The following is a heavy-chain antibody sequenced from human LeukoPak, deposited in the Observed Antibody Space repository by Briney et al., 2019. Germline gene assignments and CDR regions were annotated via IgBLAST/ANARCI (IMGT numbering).Heavy chain of an antibody. J-gene: IGHJ3*02. CDR3: ARDRSYYDILTGYSEGAFDI. D-gene: IGHD3-9*01. CDR2: INWNGGST. V-gene: IGHV3-20*04. Sequence: GGSLRLSCAASGFTFDDYGMSWVRQAPGKGLEWVSGINWNGGSTGYADSVKGRFTISRDNAKNSLYLQMNSLRAEDTAVYYCARDRSYYDILTGYSEGAFDIWGQGTMVTVSS. CDR1: GFTFDDYG.